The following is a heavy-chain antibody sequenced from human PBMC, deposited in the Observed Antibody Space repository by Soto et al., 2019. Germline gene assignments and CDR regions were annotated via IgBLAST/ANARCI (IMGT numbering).Heavy chain of an antibody. CDR2: IKQDGSEK. CDR1: GFTFTTYW. Sequence: PGGSLRLSCAASGFTFTTYWMTWVRQAPGKGLEWVANIKQDGSEKFYVGSVRGRFTISRDNAKNSMYLQMNSLRAEDTAVYYCARRSSGRITTAWEPLDWWGQGTLVTVSS. J-gene: IGHJ4*02. V-gene: IGHV3-7*03. D-gene: IGHD1-26*01. CDR3: ARRSSGRITTAWEPLDW.